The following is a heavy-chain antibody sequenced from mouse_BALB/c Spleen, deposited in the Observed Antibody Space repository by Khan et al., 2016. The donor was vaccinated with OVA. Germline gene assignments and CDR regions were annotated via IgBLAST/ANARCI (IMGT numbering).Heavy chain of an antibody. CDR2: IGYSGST. CDR1: GYSITSDYA. V-gene: IGHV3-2*02. CDR3: ARKNYYGYAMDY. J-gene: IGHJ4*01. Sequence: EVQLQESGPGLVKPSQSLSLTCTVTGYSITSDYAWDWIRQFPGNKLEWMGYIGYSGSTSYNPSLKSRISITRDTSKNQFFLQLNSVTTEDTATYYCARKNYYGYAMDYGGQGPSFTVSS. D-gene: IGHD1-1*01.